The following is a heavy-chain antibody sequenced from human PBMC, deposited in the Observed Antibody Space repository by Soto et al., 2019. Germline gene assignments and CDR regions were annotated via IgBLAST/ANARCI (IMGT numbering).Heavy chain of an antibody. D-gene: IGHD6-6*01. Sequence: PGGSLRLSCAASVFTFSSYGMHWVRQAPGKGLEWVAVIWYDGSNKYYADSVKGRFTISRDNSKNTLYLQMNSLRAEDTAVYYCAGGGSERDYWGQGTLVTVSS. CDR2: IWYDGSNK. CDR3: AGGGSERDY. V-gene: IGHV3-33*01. CDR1: VFTFSSYG. J-gene: IGHJ4*02.